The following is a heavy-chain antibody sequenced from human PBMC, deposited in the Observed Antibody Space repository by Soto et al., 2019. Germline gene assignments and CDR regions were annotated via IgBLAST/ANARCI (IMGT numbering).Heavy chain of an antibody. Sequence: SETLSLTCAVYGGSFSGYYWSWIRQPPGKGLEWIGEINHSGSTNYNPSLKSRVTISVDTSKNQFSLKLSSVTAADTAVYYCARGNLATAPDYWGQGTLVTVSS. CDR1: GGSFSGYY. J-gene: IGHJ4*02. CDR3: ARGNLATAPDY. CDR2: INHSGST. V-gene: IGHV4-34*01. D-gene: IGHD6-13*01.